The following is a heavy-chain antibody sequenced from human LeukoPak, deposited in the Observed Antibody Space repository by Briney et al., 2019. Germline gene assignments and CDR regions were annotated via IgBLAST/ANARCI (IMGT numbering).Heavy chain of an antibody. J-gene: IGHJ4*02. D-gene: IGHD2-15*01. V-gene: IGHV3-30*02. CDR2: IRYDGSNK. CDR1: GFTFSSYG. CDR3: AKDAMYYCSGVGCYPGTY. Sequence: GGSLRLSCAASGFTFSSYGMHWVRQAPGKGLEWVAFIRYDGSNKYYADSVKGRFTISRDNSKNTLYLQMNSLRVEDTAVYYCAKDAMYYCSGVGCYPGTYWGQGTLVTVSS.